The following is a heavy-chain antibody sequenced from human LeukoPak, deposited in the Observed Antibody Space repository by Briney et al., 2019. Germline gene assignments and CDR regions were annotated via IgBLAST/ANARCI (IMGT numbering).Heavy chain of an antibody. D-gene: IGHD3-22*01. CDR2: INHSGIT. CDR1: GGSFSGYY. V-gene: IGHV4-34*01. CDR3: ARGPPYTYDSSGYYRFDY. Sequence: SETLSLTCAVYGGSFSGYYWSWIRQPPGKGLEWIGEINHSGITKYNPSLKSRVIISLDTSKNQFPLKLGSVTAADTAVYYCARGPPYTYDSSGYYRFDYWGQGTLVTVSS. J-gene: IGHJ4*02.